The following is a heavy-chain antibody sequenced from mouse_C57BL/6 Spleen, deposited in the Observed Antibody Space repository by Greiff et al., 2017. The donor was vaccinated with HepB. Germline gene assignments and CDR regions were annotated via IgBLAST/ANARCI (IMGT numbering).Heavy chain of an antibody. D-gene: IGHD2-3*01. CDR3: ARGYYHTLFDY. Sequence: VQLQQSGAELVLPGASVKLSCKASGYTFTSYWMHWVKQRPGQGLEWIGEIDPSDSYTNYNQTFKGKSTLTVDKSSSTAYMQLSSLTSEDSAVYYCARGYYHTLFDYWGQGNTLTVAA. V-gene: IGHV1-69*01. CDR2: IDPSDSYT. J-gene: IGHJ2*01. CDR1: GYTFTSYW.